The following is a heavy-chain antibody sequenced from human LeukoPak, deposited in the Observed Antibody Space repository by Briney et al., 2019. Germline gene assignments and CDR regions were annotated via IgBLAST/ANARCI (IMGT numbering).Heavy chain of an antibody. V-gene: IGHV3-7*01. CDR3: ARDKIVGASKFDY. D-gene: IGHD1-26*01. CDR2: IKQDESEK. CDR1: GFTLSR. Sequence: PGESLRLSCAASGFTLSRMSWVRQAPGKGLEWVAHIKQDESEKYYVDSVKGRFTISRDNAKNSLYLQMNSLRAEDTAIYYCARDKIVGASKFDYWGQGTLVTVSS. J-gene: IGHJ4*02.